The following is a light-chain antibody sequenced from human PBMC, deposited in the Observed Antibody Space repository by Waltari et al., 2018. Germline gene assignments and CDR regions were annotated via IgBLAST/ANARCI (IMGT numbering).Light chain of an antibody. Sequence: EIVMTQPQATLPVSPGERATLSCRASQSVSSNLAWYQQKPGQAPRLLIYGASTRATGIPARFSGSGSGTEFTLTISSLQSEDFAVYYCQQYNNWPDTFGGGTKVEIK. CDR1: QSVSSN. CDR2: GAS. V-gene: IGKV3-15*01. J-gene: IGKJ4*01. CDR3: QQYNNWPDT.